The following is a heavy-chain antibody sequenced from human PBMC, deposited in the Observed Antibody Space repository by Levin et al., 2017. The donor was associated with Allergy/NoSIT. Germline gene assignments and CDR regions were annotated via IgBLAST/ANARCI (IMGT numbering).Heavy chain of an antibody. Sequence: SQTLSLTCAISGDSVSSNSAAWNWIRQSPSRGLEWLGRTYYRSKWYYDYTLSVRSRMTIFPDTSKNQLSLQLNSVTPDDTAVYYCVRGQSSSPTSNFDYWGQGTLVTVSS. CDR2: TYYRSKWYY. CDR1: GDSVSSNSAA. V-gene: IGHV6-1*01. D-gene: IGHD6-6*01. CDR3: VRGQSSSPTSNFDY. J-gene: IGHJ4*02.